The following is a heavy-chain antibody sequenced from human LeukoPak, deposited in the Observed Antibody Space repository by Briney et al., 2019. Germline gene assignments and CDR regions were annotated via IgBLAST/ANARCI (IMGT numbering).Heavy chain of an antibody. D-gene: IGHD6-19*01. CDR1: GGSISSYY. CDR3: ARDLLSGSGWLDY. CDR2: IYYSGST. V-gene: IGHV4-59*01. J-gene: IGHJ4*02. Sequence: PSETLSLTCTVSGGSISSYYWSWIRQPPGKGLEWIGYIYYSGSTNYNPSLKSRVTISVDTSKNQFSLKLSSVTAADTAVYYCARDLLSGSGWLDYWGQGTLVTVSS.